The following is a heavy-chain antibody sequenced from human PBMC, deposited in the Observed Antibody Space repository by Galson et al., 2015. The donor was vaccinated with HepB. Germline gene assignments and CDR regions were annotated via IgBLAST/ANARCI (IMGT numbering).Heavy chain of an antibody. V-gene: IGHV3-74*01. CDR1: GFTFSTTW. CDR2: VNNDGAT. CDR3: ATDGNYLLYH. J-gene: IGHJ4*02. D-gene: IGHD1-7*01. Sequence: SLRLSCAASGFTFSTTWMHWVRQVPGKGLAWVSRVNNDGATFYADPVKGRFTISRDDAKNTVYLQMHSLRVEDTAVYYCATDGNYLLYHWGQGTLVTVAS.